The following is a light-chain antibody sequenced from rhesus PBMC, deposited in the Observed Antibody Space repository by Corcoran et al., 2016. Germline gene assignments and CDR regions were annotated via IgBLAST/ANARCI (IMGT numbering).Light chain of an antibody. Sequence: DIQMTQSPSSLSASVGDRVTITCRASQGITNVLSWYQQKPGETPKFLIYGASSLQSGIPSRFSGSGSGTDFTLTISSLQSEDFATYYCQHYYSTPLTFGGGTKVELE. V-gene: IGKV1-33*02. CDR2: GAS. CDR1: QGITNV. CDR3: QHYYSTPLT. J-gene: IGKJ4*01.